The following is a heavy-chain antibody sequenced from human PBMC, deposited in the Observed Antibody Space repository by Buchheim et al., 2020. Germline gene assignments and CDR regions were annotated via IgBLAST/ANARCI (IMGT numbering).Heavy chain of an antibody. D-gene: IGHD2-15*01. J-gene: IGHJ5*02. Sequence: QVQLVQSGAEVKKPGASVKVSCKASGYTFTSYDINGVRQATGQGLEWMGWMNPNSANTGSAQKFQGRLTMTRNTSISTAYMELSSLRSEDTAFYYCARGLGSVGSYDPWGQGTL. V-gene: IGHV1-8*01. CDR2: MNPNSANT. CDR3: ARGLGSVGSYDP. CDR1: GYTFTSYD.